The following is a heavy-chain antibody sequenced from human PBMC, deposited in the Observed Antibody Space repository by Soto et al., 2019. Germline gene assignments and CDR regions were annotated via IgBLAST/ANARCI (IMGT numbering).Heavy chain of an antibody. J-gene: IGHJ6*02. Sequence: QVQLVESGGGVVQPGRSLRLSCAASGFTFSSYGMHWVRQAPGKGLEWVAVIWYDGSNKYYADSVKGRFTISRDNSKNTLYLQMNSLRAEDTAVYYCASGPHYYYYGMDVWGQGTTVTVSS. CDR1: GFTFSSYG. CDR3: ASGPHYYYYGMDV. CDR2: IWYDGSNK. V-gene: IGHV3-33*01.